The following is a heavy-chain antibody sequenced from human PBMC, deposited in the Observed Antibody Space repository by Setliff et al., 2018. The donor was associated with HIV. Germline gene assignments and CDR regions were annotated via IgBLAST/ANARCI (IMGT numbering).Heavy chain of an antibody. J-gene: IGHJ6*03. Sequence: SVKVSCKASGGTFSSYTISWVRQAPGQGLEWMGGIVPIFGTTKSAQKFQGRVTITADESTSTAYMELNGLRSEDTAVYYCARGVGYCAGDCYSTYYYDYMDVWGKGTTVTSP. CDR3: ARGVGYCAGDCYSTYYYDYMDV. CDR1: GGTFSSYT. D-gene: IGHD2-21*02. V-gene: IGHV1-69*13. CDR2: IVPIFGTT.